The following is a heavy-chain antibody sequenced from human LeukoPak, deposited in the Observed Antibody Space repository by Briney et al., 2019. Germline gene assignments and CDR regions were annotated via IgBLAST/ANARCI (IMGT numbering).Heavy chain of an antibody. J-gene: IGHJ4*02. CDR3: ARGATRGIDY. Sequence: GGPLSLSCAASGFTFISFLLSWFRKAQGKGREWVANIKQDGSEKYYVDSVKGRFTISRDNAKNSLYLQMNSLRAEDTAVYYCARGATRGIDYWGQGTLVTVSS. D-gene: IGHD3-16*01. CDR2: IKQDGSEK. V-gene: IGHV3-7*01. CDR1: GFTFISFL.